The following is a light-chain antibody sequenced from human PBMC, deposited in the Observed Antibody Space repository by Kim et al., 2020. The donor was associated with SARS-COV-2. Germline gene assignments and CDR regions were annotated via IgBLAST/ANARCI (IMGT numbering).Light chain of an antibody. CDR2: GKN. CDR1: SLRSYY. V-gene: IGLV3-19*01. Sequence: ALGQTVRITCQGDSLRSYYASWYQQKPGQAPVLVFYGKNNRPSGIPDRFSGSYSGNTASLTITAAQAEDEADYYCNSRESSANHWMFGGGTQLNVL. J-gene: IGLJ3*02. CDR3: NSRESSANHWM.